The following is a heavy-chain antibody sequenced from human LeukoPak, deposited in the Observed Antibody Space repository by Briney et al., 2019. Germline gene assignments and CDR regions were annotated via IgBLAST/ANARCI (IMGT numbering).Heavy chain of an antibody. J-gene: IGHJ6*03. Sequence: PGASVKVSCKASGYSFTGYYMHWVRQAPGQGLEWMGRINPNSGGTNYAQKFQGRVTMTRDTPISTAYMALSRLRSDDTAVYYCASAHDYSNQYFDYYYMDVWGKGTTVTVSS. CDR1: GYSFTGYY. CDR3: ASAHDYSNQYFDYYYMDV. CDR2: INPNSGGT. V-gene: IGHV1-2*06. D-gene: IGHD4-11*01.